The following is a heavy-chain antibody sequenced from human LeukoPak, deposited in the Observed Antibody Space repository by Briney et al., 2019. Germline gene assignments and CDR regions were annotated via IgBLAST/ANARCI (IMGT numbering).Heavy chain of an antibody. CDR1: GGSISSYY. Sequence: PSETLSLTCTVSGGSISSYYWSWIRQPPGKGLEWIGYIYYSGSTNYNPSLKSRVTISVDTSKNQFSLKLSSVTAADTAVYYCARSRSWTHLDYWGQGTLVTVSS. CDR3: ARSRSWTHLDY. D-gene: IGHD6-13*01. V-gene: IGHV4-59*08. CDR2: IYYSGST. J-gene: IGHJ4*02.